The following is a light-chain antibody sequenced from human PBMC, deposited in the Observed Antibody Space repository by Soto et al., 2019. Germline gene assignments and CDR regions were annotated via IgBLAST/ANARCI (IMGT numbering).Light chain of an antibody. J-gene: IGKJ5*01. V-gene: IGKV3-15*01. CDR3: QQNNNWPTIT. CDR1: QSVSRN. Sequence: EIVMTQSPATLSVSPGERATLSCRDSQSVSRNLAWYQQKPGQAPRLLXYAASTRATGVPARFSGSGSGTELTLTISSLQSEDFAVYYCQQNNNWPTITFGQGTRLEIK. CDR2: AAS.